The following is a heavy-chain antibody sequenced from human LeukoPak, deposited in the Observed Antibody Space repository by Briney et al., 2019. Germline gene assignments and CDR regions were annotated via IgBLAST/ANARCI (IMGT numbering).Heavy chain of an antibody. D-gene: IGHD3-22*01. V-gene: IGHV3-13*01. CDR2: TGTAGDT. Sequence: GGSLRLSCAASGFTFSSYDMHWVRQAAGKGLEWVSTTGTAGDTYYPGSVKGRFTISRENAKNSLYLQMNSLRAGDTAVYYCARGRYYYDSSDFLDFDYWGQGTLVTVSS. J-gene: IGHJ4*02. CDR3: ARGRYYYDSSDFLDFDY. CDR1: GFTFSSYD.